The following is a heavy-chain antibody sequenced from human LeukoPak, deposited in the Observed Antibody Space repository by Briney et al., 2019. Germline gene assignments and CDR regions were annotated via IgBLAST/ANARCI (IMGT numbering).Heavy chain of an antibody. CDR2: IYYSGCT. Sequence: SETLSLTCTVSGGSISSSSYYWGWIRQPPGKGLEWIGSIYYSGCTYYNPSLKSRVTISVDKSKNQFSLKLSSVTAADTAVYYCASKLTAVAGYFDCWGQGTLVTVSS. J-gene: IGHJ4*03. CDR3: ASKLTAVAGYFDC. V-gene: IGHV4-39*07. D-gene: IGHD6-19*01. CDR1: GGSISSSSYY.